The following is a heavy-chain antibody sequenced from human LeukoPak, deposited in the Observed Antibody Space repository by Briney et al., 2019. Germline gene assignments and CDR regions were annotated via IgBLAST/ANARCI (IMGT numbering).Heavy chain of an antibody. D-gene: IGHD1-26*01. CDR2: IYYSGST. J-gene: IGHJ3*02. CDR3: ARDGGGSYRPDAFDI. V-gene: IGHV4-59*01. Sequence: SETLSLTCTVSGGSISSYYWSWIRQPPGKGLEWIGYIYYSGSTNYNPPLKSRVTISVDTSKNQFSLKLSSVTAADTAVYYCARDGGGSYRPDAFDIWGQGTMVTVPS. CDR1: GGSISSYY.